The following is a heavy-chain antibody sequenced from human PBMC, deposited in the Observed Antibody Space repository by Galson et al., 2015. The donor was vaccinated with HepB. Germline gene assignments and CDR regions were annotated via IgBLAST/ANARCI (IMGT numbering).Heavy chain of an antibody. CDR1: GFTFSSYG. CDR3: AKLVQQQLIGDDAFDI. D-gene: IGHD6-13*01. Sequence: SLRLSCAASGFTFSSYGMHWVRQAPGKGLEWVAVISYDGSNKYYADSVKGRFTISRDNSKNTLYLQMNSLRAEDTAVYYCAKLVQQQLIGDDAFDIWGQGTMVTVSS. J-gene: IGHJ3*02. V-gene: IGHV3-30*18. CDR2: ISYDGSNK.